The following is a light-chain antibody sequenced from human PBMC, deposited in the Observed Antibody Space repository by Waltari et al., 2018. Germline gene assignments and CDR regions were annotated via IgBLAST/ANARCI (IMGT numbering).Light chain of an antibody. CDR3: QQSYTSPPT. CDR2: VAS. CDR1: QSVSNY. Sequence: DIQMTQSPSSLSASVGERVTITCRARQSVSNYVNWYQQKPGKTPKFLIYVASTLQTVVPSRFSVSGSGTDFTLTIISLQPEDFATYHCQQSYTSPPTFGQVTKVEVK. V-gene: IGKV1-39*01. J-gene: IGKJ1*01.